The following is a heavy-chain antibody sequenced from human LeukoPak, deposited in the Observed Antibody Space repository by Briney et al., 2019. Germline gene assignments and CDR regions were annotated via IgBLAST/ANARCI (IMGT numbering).Heavy chain of an antibody. CDR1: GYTFTSYY. J-gene: IGHJ4*02. D-gene: IGHD5-24*01. V-gene: IGHV1-46*01. CDR3: ARKLGRDGYNA. CDR2: INPSGGST. Sequence: ASVKVSCKASGYTFTSYYMHWVRQAPGQGLEWMGIINPSGGSTSYAQKFQGRVTITADESTSTAYMELSSLRSEDTAVYYCARKLGRDGYNAWGQGTLVTVSS.